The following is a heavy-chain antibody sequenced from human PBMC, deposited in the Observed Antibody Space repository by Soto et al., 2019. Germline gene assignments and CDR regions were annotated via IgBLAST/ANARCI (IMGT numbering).Heavy chain of an antibody. D-gene: IGHD3-22*01. CDR1: GYTFTGYY. CDR3: ARFDYYYDSSGSLNWFDP. CDR2: INPNSGGT. J-gene: IGHJ5*02. Sequence: ASVKVSCKASGYTFTGYYMHWVRQAPGQGLEWMGWINPNSGGTNYAQKFQGRVTMTRDTSISTAYMELSRLRSDDTAVYYCARFDYYYDSSGSLNWFDPWGQGTLVTVS. V-gene: IGHV1-2*02.